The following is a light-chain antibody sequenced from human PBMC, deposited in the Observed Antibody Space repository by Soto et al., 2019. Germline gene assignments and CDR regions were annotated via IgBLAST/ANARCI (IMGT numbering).Light chain of an antibody. CDR2: GTY. CDR1: QTIGSY. CDR3: QQSFDSPAWT. J-gene: IGKJ1*01. Sequence: DIQMTQSPSSLSASVGDRVTITCRASQTIGSYVNWYQQKPGKAPKLLIYGTYSLQSGVPSRFSGTGSGTEFTLTISSLQPEDLETYYCQQSFDSPAWTFGQGTKVEIK. V-gene: IGKV1-39*01.